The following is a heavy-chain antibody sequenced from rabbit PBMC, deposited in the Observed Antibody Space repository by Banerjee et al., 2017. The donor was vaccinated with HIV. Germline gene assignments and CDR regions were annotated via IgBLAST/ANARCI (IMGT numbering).Heavy chain of an antibody. J-gene: IGHJ4*01. D-gene: IGHD7-1*01. Sequence: QEQLVESGGGLVQPEASLTLTCTASGFSFSSYYMCWVRQAPGKGPEWIACIGAGSSNNTYYASWAKGRFTISRPSSTTVTLQMTSLTVADTATYFCARVTYPGYAGYDLWGQGTLVTVS. CDR2: IGAGSSNNT. CDR1: GFSFSSYY. CDR3: ARVTYPGYAGYDL. V-gene: IGHV1S45*01.